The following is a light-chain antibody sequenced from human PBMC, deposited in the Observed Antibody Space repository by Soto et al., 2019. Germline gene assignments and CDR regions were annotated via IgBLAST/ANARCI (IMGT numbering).Light chain of an antibody. V-gene: IGKV3-20*01. CDR3: QKYGSAFT. J-gene: IGKJ3*01. CDR2: AAS. Sequence: EIVLTQSPGTLSLSPGERATLSCRASQSVSSNYLAWYQHKPGQGPRLLICAASSRATGIPDRFSGSGSGTDFTLTISRLEPEDSALYYCQKYGSAFTFGPGTKVEI. CDR1: QSVSSNY.